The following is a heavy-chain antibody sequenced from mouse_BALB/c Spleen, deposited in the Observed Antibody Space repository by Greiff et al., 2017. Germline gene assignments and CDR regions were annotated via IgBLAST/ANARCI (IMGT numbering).Heavy chain of an antibody. CDR1: GYSFTGYF. Sequence: VQLQQSGPELVKPGASVKISCKASGYSFTGYFMNWVMQSHGKSLEWIGRINPYNGDTFYNQKFKGKATLTVDKSSSTAHMELRSLASEDSAVFYCARSIYYDYVFAYWGQGTLVTVSA. J-gene: IGHJ3*01. D-gene: IGHD2-4*01. CDR2: INPYNGDT. CDR3: ARSIYYDYVFAY. V-gene: IGHV1-20*02.